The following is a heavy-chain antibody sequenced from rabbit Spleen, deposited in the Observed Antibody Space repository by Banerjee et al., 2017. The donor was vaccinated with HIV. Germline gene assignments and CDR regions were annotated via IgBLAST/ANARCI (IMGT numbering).Heavy chain of an antibody. Sequence: QSLEESGGGLVQPGASLALTCTASGFSFSSSYDMCWVRQAPGKGLEWIACIYTGNGKTYYASWANGRFTISKTSSTTVTLQMTSLTVADTATYFCARDTSSSFSSYGMDLWGQGTLVTVS. CDR2: IYTGNGKT. CDR1: GFSFSSSYD. J-gene: IGHJ6*01. CDR3: ARDTSSSFSSYGMDL. V-gene: IGHV1S40*01. D-gene: IGHD1-1*01.